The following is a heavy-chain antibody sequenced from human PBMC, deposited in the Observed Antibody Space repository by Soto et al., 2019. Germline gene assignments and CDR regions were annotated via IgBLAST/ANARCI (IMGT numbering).Heavy chain of an antibody. CDR2: ISYGGSNK. CDR3: ARDMSPLFDILTGYLDY. D-gene: IGHD3-9*01. Sequence: GSLRLSCAASGFTFSNYAIHWVRQAPGKGLEWVAVISYGGSNKYYADSVKGRFTISRDNSKNTLYLQMNSLRAEDRAVYYCARDMSPLFDILTGYLDYWGQGT. V-gene: IGHV3-30-3*01. CDR1: GFTFSNYA. J-gene: IGHJ4*02.